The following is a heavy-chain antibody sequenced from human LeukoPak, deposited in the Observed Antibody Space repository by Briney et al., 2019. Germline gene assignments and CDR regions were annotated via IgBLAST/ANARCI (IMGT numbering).Heavy chain of an antibody. V-gene: IGHV1-69*13. CDR1: GGTFSSYA. CDR2: IIPIFGTA. CDR3: ARVSVAATLWYFDY. D-gene: IGHD6-19*01. Sequence: GASVKVSCKASGGTFSSYAISWVRQAPGQGLEWMGGIIPIFGTANYAQKFQGRVTITADESTSTAYMELSSLRSEDTAVYYCARVSVAATLWYFDYWGQGTLVTVSS. J-gene: IGHJ4*02.